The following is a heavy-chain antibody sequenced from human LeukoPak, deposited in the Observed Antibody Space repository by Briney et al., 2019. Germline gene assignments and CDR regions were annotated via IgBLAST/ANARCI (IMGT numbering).Heavy chain of an antibody. J-gene: IGHJ3*02. CDR3: ASGGYSSGWYGSFDI. V-gene: IGHV4-34*01. CDR1: GGPFSDYY. Sequence: SETLSLTCAVYGGPFSDYYWGWIRQPPGKGLEWIGSLYSGGLTYYNPSLKSRVTISVDTSKNQFSLKVTSVTAADTAVYSCASGGYSSGWYGSFDIWGQWTVVTVSS. CDR2: LYSGGLT. D-gene: IGHD6-19*01.